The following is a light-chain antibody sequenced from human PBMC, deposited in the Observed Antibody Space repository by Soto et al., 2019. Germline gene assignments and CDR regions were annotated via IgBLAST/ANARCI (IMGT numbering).Light chain of an antibody. J-gene: IGKJ1*01. CDR1: QSLSSRN. V-gene: IGKV3-20*01. Sequence: ETVLTQSPATLSLSPVEIATLSCRASQSLSSRNLAWYQQKPGQAPRPLIYGVSSRATGIPDRFSGSGSGTDFTLTISRLEPEDFAVYYCQQYDSSPRTFGQGTKVDIK. CDR2: GVS. CDR3: QQYDSSPRT.